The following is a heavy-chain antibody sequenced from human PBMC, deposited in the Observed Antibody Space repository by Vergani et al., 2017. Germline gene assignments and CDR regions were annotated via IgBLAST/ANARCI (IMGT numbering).Heavy chain of an antibody. CDR3: AKDGARFLEGLLPTREGHYYMDV. CDR2: ISGSGGST. Sequence: EVQLLESGGGLVQPGGSLRLSCAASGFTFSSYAMSWVRQAPGKGLEWVSAISGSGGSTYYADSVKGRFTISIDNSKNTLYLQMNSLRAEDTAVYYCAKDGARFLEGLLPTREGHYYMDVWGKGTTVTVSS. D-gene: IGHD3-3*01. V-gene: IGHV3-23*01. J-gene: IGHJ6*03. CDR1: GFTFSSYA.